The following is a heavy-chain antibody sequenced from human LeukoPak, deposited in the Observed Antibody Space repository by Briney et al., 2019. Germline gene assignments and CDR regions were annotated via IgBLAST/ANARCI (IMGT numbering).Heavy chain of an antibody. CDR3: ARSTVVGATGSDY. J-gene: IGHJ4*02. D-gene: IGHD1-26*01. CDR1: GYTFTGYY. Sequence: ASVKVSCKASGYTFTGYYMHWVRQAPGQGLEWMGWINPNSGGTNYAQKFQGRVTMTRDTSISTAYMELSRLRSDDTAAYYCARSTVVGATGSDYWGQGTLVTVAS. V-gene: IGHV1-2*02. CDR2: INPNSGGT.